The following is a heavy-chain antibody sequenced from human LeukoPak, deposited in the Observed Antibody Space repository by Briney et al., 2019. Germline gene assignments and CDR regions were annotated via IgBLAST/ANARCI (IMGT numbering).Heavy chain of an antibody. CDR3: AKDQGITMIVVVFDI. CDR2: ISYDGSNK. J-gene: IGHJ3*02. V-gene: IGHV3-30*18. D-gene: IGHD3-22*01. Sequence: PGGSLRLSCAASGFTFSSYGMHWVRQAPGKGLESLAVISYDGSNKYYADSVKGRFTISRDNSKNTLYLQMNSLRAEDTAVYYCAKDQGITMIVVVFDIWGQGTVVTVSS. CDR1: GFTFSSYG.